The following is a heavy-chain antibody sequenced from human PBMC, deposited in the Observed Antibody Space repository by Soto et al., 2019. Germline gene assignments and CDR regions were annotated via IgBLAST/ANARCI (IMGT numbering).Heavy chain of an antibody. CDR3: ASGLSGDKVDQ. J-gene: IGHJ4*02. Sequence: SETLSLTCAVSGGSISSGGYSWSWIRQPPGKGLEWIGYIYDSGNTYYNPSLKSRLTISVDTSKNHFSLNLNSVTAADTAVYYCASGLSGDKVDQWGQGTLVTVSS. V-gene: IGHV4-30-2*05. D-gene: IGHD2-21*01. CDR1: GGSISSGGYS. CDR2: IYDSGNT.